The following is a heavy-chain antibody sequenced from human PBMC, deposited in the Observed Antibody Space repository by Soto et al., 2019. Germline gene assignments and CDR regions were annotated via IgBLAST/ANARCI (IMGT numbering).Heavy chain of an antibody. V-gene: IGHV5-51*01. CDR1: AFITSNFW. Sequence: GESLKISCKASAFITSNFWIGWVRPLSGKGLEWMGMIYPGDSETRVSPSFQGQVTISADKSITTAFLQWSSLKASDTAMYYCARHEVGATSAFDLWGQGTMVTVS. J-gene: IGHJ3*01. CDR3: ARHEVGATSAFDL. CDR2: IYPGDSET. D-gene: IGHD1-26*01.